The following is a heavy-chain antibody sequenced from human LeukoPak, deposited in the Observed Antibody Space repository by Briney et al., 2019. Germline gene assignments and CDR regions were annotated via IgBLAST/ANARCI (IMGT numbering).Heavy chain of an antibody. V-gene: IGHV1-8*01. CDR1: GYTFTSYD. D-gene: IGHD7-27*01. J-gene: IGHJ4*02. CDR3: ARGLGTIRSLRYYFDY. Sequence: ASVKVSCKASGYTFTSYDINWVRQATGQGLEWMGWMNPNSGSTGYAQKFQGRVTMTRNTSISTAYMELSSLRSEDTAVYYCARGLGTIRSLRYYFDYWGQGTLVTVSS. CDR2: MNPNSGST.